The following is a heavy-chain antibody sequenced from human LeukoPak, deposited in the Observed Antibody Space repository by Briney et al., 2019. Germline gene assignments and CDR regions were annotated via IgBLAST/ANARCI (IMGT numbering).Heavy chain of an antibody. D-gene: IGHD3-10*01. V-gene: IGHV1-2*02. Sequence: ASVKVSCKASGYTFTGYYMHWVRQAPGQGLEWMGWINPNSGGTNYAQKFQGRVTMTRDTSISTAYMELSRLRSDDTAVYYCARGGTWFGELFPFDYWGQGTLVTVSS. J-gene: IGHJ4*02. CDR3: ARGGTWFGELFPFDY. CDR1: GYTFTGYY. CDR2: INPNSGGT.